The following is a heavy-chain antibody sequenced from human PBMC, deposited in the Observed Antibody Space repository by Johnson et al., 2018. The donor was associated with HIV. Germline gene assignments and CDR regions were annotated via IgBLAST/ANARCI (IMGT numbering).Heavy chain of an antibody. CDR3: AREFESPETDFWSGDDAFDI. D-gene: IGHD3-3*01. CDR2: IYSSGST. J-gene: IGHJ3*02. V-gene: IGHV3-66*01. CDR1: GFTVSSNY. Sequence: QLVESGGGVVQPGRSLRLSCAASGFTVSSNYMSWVRQAAGKGLEWVSVIYSSGSTYYADSVKGRFTISRDNAKNSLYLQMNSLRAEDTALYYCAREFESPETDFWSGDDAFDIWGQGTMVTVSS.